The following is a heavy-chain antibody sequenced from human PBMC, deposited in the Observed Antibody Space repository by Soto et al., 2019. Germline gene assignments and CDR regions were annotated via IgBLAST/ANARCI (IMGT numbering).Heavy chain of an antibody. CDR3: ARAPTYDSSGYYQENAFDI. J-gene: IGHJ3*02. D-gene: IGHD3-22*01. Sequence: ASVKVSCKASGYTFTSYCISWVRQAPGQGLEWMGWISAYNGNTNYAQKLQGRVTMTTDTSTSTAYMELRSLRSDDTAVYYCARAPTYDSSGYYQENAFDIWGQGTMVTVSS. CDR2: ISAYNGNT. V-gene: IGHV1-18*01. CDR1: GYTFTSYC.